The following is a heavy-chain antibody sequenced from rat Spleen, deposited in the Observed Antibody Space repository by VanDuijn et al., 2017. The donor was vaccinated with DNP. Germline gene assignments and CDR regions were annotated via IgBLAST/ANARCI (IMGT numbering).Heavy chain of an antibody. V-gene: IGHV5-46*01. CDR1: GFTFSSFP. Sequence: EVQLVESGGGLVQPGRSMKLSCAASGFTFSSFPMAWVRQAPTKGLEWVATISTSGGRTYFRDSVKGRFTISRDNAKSTLYLQMDSLRSEETATYYCARQGNNFGYFDYWGQGVMVTVSS. CDR2: ISTSGGRT. D-gene: IGHD1-10*01. CDR3: ARQGNNFGYFDY. J-gene: IGHJ2*01.